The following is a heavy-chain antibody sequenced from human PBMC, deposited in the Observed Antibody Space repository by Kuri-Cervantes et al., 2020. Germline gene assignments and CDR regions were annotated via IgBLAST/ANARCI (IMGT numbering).Heavy chain of an antibody. CDR1: GGSISSSSYY. J-gene: IGHJ4*02. D-gene: IGHD4-17*01. CDR2: IYYSGST. Sequence: GSLRLSCTVSGGSISSSSYYWGWIRQPPGKGLEWIGYIYYSGSTNYNPSLKSRVTISVDTSKNQFSLQLNSVTPDDTAVYYCARGNTVTRTFDYWGQGTLVTVSS. V-gene: IGHV4-61*05. CDR3: ARGNTVTRTFDY.